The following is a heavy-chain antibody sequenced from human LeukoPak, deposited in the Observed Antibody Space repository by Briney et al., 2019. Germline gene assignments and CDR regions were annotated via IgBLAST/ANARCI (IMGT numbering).Heavy chain of an antibody. CDR2: IKQDGSQK. J-gene: IGHJ4*02. V-gene: IGHV3-7*01. CDR3: ARESFAARWD. D-gene: IGHD6-6*01. Sequence: PGGSLRLSCAASGLTFNNYWMNWVRQAPGKGLEWVANIKQDGSQKSYVDSVKGRFTISRDNANNLLYLQMNSLRAEDTAVYYCARESFAARWDWGQGTLVTVSS. CDR1: GLTFNNYW.